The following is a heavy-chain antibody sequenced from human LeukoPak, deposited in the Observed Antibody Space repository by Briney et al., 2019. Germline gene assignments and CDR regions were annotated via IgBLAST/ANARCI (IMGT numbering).Heavy chain of an antibody. Sequence: GASVTVSCKASGYTFTSYYMHWVRQAPGQGLEWMGIINPSGGSTSYAQKFQGRVTMTRDTSTSTVYMELSSLRSEDTAVYYCASTYYDILTGYYSPFDYWGQGTLVTVSS. CDR3: ASTYYDILTGYYSPFDY. J-gene: IGHJ4*02. D-gene: IGHD3-9*01. CDR1: GYTFTSYY. CDR2: INPSGGST. V-gene: IGHV1-46*01.